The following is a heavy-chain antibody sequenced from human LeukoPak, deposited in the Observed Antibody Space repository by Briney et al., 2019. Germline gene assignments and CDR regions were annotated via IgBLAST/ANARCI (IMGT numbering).Heavy chain of an antibody. CDR2: IWYDGSNK. CDR3: ARDYDYYDSSGYCDY. D-gene: IGHD3-22*01. CDR1: GFTFSSYA. V-gene: IGHV3-33*08. Sequence: GRSPRLSCAASGFTFSSYAMHWVRQAPGKGLEWVAVIWYDGSNKYYADSVKGRFTISRDNSKNTLYLQMNSLRAEDTAVYYCARDYDYYDSSGYCDYWGQGTLVTVSS. J-gene: IGHJ4*02.